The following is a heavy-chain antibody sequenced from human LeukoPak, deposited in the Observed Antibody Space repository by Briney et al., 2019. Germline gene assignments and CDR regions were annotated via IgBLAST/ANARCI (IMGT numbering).Heavy chain of an antibody. CDR1: GFNFSNYA. CDR2: SASSTGT. CDR3: AKAVAGKYYFDC. D-gene: IGHD6-19*01. V-gene: IGHV3-23*01. J-gene: IGHJ4*02. Sequence: GGSLRLSCAASGFNFSNYAMSWVRRAPGRGLEWVSLSASSTGTNYADSVKGRFTISRDNSKNTLYLQMNSLRAEDTAVYYCAKAVAGKYYFDCWGQGTLVTVSS.